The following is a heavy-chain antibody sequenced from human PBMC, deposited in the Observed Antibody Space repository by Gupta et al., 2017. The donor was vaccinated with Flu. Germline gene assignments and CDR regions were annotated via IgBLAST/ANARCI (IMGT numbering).Heavy chain of an antibody. Sequence: SYYGMHWVRQAPGKGLEWVAVIWHDGSNKHYADSVKGRFMISRDNSKDTAYLQMNSLRAEDTAVYDGARGYGKLFNAFDIWGQGTMVTVSS. J-gene: IGHJ3*02. V-gene: IGHV3-33*01. CDR2: IWHDGSNK. CDR3: ARGYGKLFNAFDI. CDR1: SYYG. D-gene: IGHD1-14*01.